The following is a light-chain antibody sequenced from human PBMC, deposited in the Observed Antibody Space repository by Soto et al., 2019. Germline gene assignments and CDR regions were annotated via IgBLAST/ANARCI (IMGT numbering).Light chain of an antibody. V-gene: IGLV4-60*02. CDR1: SGHRSYI. Sequence: QLVLTQSSSASASLGSSVKLTCTLSSGHRSYIIAWHQQQPGKAPRYLMKLEGSGSYNKGSGVPDRFSGSSSGADRYLSISNLHFEDEADYYCETWDSNTRVFGGGTQLTVL. CDR3: ETWDSNTRV. CDR2: LEGSGSY. J-gene: IGLJ3*02.